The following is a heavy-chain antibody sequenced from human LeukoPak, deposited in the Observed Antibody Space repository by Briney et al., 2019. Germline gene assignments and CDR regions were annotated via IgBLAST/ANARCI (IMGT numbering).Heavy chain of an antibody. CDR2: IKQDGSEI. D-gene: IGHD5-24*01. Sequence: PGGSLRLSCAASGFIFTSYWMSWVRQAPGKGLEWVANIKQDGSEIYHVDSVKGRFTISRDNAKNSLSLQMNSLRAEDTAVYYCARQAATMGRFYFDYWGQGTLVTVSS. J-gene: IGHJ4*02. V-gene: IGHV3-7*03. CDR3: ARQAATMGRFYFDY. CDR1: GFIFTSYW.